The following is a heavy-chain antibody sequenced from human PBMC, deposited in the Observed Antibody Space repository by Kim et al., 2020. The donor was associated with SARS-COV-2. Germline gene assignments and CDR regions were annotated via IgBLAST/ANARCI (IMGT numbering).Heavy chain of an antibody. CDR3: TKDLHDHGDYEY. Sequence: DYAAPVKGRFTISRDDSKNTLYLQMNSLKTEDTAVYYCTKDLHDHGDYEYWGQGTLVTVSS. V-gene: IGHV3-15*01. D-gene: IGHD4-17*01. J-gene: IGHJ4*02.